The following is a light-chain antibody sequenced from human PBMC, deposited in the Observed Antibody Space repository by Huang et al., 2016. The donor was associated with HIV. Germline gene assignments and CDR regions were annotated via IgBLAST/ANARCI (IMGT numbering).Light chain of an antibody. CDR3: QQSYITPRT. CDR1: EGISSY. J-gene: IGKJ2*01. Sequence: DIQMTQSPSSLSASVGDRVTITCRTSEGISSYLNWYQQKPGKAPKHLIYSASKLQSGVPSRFSGSGSGTHFTLTISSLQLEDFATYYCQQSYITPRTFGEGTKLDIK. V-gene: IGKV1-39*01. CDR2: SAS.